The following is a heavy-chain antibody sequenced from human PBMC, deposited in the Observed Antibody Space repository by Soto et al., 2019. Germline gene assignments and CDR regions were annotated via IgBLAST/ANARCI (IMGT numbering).Heavy chain of an antibody. Sequence: EVQLVESGGGLVQPGGSLRLSCAASGFTFSSYAMHWVRQAPGKGLEYVSAITSNGGNTDYASSVKVRFTISRDNSKNTLYLQMGSLRAEDMAVYYCARRIPFGYGMDVWGQGTTVTVSS. CDR3: ARRIPFGYGMDV. D-gene: IGHD2-21*01. V-gene: IGHV3-64*01. CDR1: GFTFSSYA. CDR2: ITSNGGNT. J-gene: IGHJ6*02.